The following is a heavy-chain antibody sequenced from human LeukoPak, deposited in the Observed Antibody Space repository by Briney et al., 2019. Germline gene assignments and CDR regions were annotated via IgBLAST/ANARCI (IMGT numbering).Heavy chain of an antibody. J-gene: IGHJ4*02. D-gene: IGHD5-18*01. Sequence: SVKVSCKASGGTFSSYAISWVRQAPGQGPEWMGGIIPIFGTANYAQKFQGRVTITADESTSTAYMELSSLRSEDTAVYYCARGGYSYGLPLGYWGQGTLVTVSS. CDR2: IIPIFGTA. CDR1: GGTFSSYA. V-gene: IGHV1-69*01. CDR3: ARGGYSYGLPLGY.